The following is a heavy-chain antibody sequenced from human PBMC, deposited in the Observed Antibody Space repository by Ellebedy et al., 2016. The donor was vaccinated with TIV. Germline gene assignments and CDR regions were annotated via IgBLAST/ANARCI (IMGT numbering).Heavy chain of an antibody. CDR1: GFTFSSYW. J-gene: IGHJ1*01. V-gene: IGHV3-7*01. CDR2: IKQDGSEK. CDR3: ARRYFDH. Sequence: GGSLRLXXTASGFTFSSYWMHWVRQAPGKGLEWVANIKQDGSEKYCVDSVKGRFAISRDNAKNSLSLQMDYLRAEDTAVYYCARRYFDHWGQGTLVTVSS.